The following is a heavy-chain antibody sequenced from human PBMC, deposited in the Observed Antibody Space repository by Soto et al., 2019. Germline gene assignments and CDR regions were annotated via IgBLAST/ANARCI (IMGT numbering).Heavy chain of an antibody. CDR2: INAGNGNT. J-gene: IGHJ6*02. Sequence: QVQLVQSGAEVKKPGASVKVSCKASGYTFTSYAMHWVRQAPGQRLEWMGWINAGNGNTKYSQKLQGRVTMTTDTSTSTAYMELRSLRSDDTAVYYCARYLSYHYYYYYGMDVWGQGTTVTVSS. V-gene: IGHV1-3*01. CDR3: ARYLSYHYYYYYGMDV. D-gene: IGHD1-26*01. CDR1: GYTFTSYA.